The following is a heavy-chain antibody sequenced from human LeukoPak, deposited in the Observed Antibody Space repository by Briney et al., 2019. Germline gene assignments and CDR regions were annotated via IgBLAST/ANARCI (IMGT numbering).Heavy chain of an antibody. V-gene: IGHV3-53*01. CDR3: ARGSTSYYLDY. J-gene: IGHJ4*02. Sequence: GGSLRPSCAASGFTFDDYDMSWVRQAPGKGLEWVSVIYSGGSTYYADSVKGRFTISRDNSKNTLYLQMNSLRAEDTGVYYCARGSTSYYLDYWGQGTLVTVSS. CDR1: GFTFDDYD. D-gene: IGHD2-2*01. CDR2: IYSGGST.